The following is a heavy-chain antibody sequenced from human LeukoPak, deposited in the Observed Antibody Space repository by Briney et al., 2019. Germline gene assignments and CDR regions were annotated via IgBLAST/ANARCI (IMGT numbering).Heavy chain of an antibody. CDR1: GGTFSSYA. CDR2: IIPIFGTA. Sequence: SVKVSCKASGGTFSSYAISWVRQAPGQGLEWMGGIIPIFGTANYAQKFQGRVTITADESTSTAYMELSSLRSEDTAVYYCARWRAIFGVVIAHDAFDIWGQGTMVTVSS. D-gene: IGHD3-3*01. CDR3: ARWRAIFGVVIAHDAFDI. V-gene: IGHV1-69*13. J-gene: IGHJ3*02.